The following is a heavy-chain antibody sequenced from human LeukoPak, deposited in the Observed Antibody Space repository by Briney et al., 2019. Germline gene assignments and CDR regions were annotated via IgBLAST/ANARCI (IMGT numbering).Heavy chain of an antibody. D-gene: IGHD1-26*01. CDR2: TYYRSNWNS. Sequence: SQTLSLTCAISGDSVSSNSASWNWIRQSPSRGLEWLGRTYYRSNWNSDYAVSVKSRITINPDTSKNQFSLHLNSVTPEDTAAYYCARDPDSSYEWGPFDPWGQGTLVTVSS. CDR3: ARDPDSSYEWGPFDP. CDR1: GDSVSSNSAS. V-gene: IGHV6-1*01. J-gene: IGHJ5*02.